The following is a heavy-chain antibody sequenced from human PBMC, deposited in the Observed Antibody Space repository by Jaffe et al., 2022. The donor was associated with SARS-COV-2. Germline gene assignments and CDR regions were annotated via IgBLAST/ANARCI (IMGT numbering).Heavy chain of an antibody. Sequence: EVQLVESGGGLVKPGGSLRLSCAASGFTFSNAWMSWVRQAPGKGLEWVGRIKSKTDGGTTDYAAPVKGRFTISRDDSKNTLYLQMNSLKTEDTAVYYCTTDRLAAYYDSSGYSPDYWGQGTLVTVSS. D-gene: IGHD3-22*01. CDR2: IKSKTDGGTT. CDR3: TTDRLAAYYDSSGYSPDY. CDR1: GFTFSNAW. V-gene: IGHV3-15*01. J-gene: IGHJ4*02.